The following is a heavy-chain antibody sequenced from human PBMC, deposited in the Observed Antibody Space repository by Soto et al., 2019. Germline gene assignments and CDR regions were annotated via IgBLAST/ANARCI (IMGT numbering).Heavy chain of an antibody. J-gene: IGHJ4*02. CDR2: IKSKTDGGTT. CDR3: TTQGFWDIVVVPAAPRYTDY. V-gene: IGHV3-15*01. CDR1: GFTFCNAW. D-gene: IGHD2-2*01. Sequence: GGPLRLSCAASGFTFCNAWMSWVRQAPGKGLEWVGRIKSKTDGGTTDYAAPVKGRFTISRDDSKNTLYLQTNSLKTEDTAVYYCTTQGFWDIVVVPAAPRYTDYWGQGTLVTVS.